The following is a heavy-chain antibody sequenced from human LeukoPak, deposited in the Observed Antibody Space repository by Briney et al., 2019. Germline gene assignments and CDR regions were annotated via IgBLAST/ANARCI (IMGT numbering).Heavy chain of an antibody. Sequence: GGSLRLSCAASGFTFSSFWMHWVRQAPGKGLVWVPRINTDGSSTSYADSVKGRFTISRDNAKNTLYLQMNSLRAEDTAVYYCAREFCTSSSCYKPPDVWGQGTTVTVSS. V-gene: IGHV3-74*01. CDR2: INTDGSST. CDR1: GFTFSSFW. CDR3: AREFCTSSSCYKPPDV. D-gene: IGHD2-2*02. J-gene: IGHJ6*02.